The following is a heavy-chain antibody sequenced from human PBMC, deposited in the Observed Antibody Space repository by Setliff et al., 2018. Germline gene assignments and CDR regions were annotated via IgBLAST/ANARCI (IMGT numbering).Heavy chain of an antibody. CDR1: GFSFSRYE. J-gene: IGHJ6*02. V-gene: IGHV3-48*03. CDR3: ARRLPYYGMDV. Sequence: GGSLRLSCAASGFSFSRYEMIWVRQAPGKGLEWISKTHIDGITVYSDSVKGRSIIYRDNTRNSLHLQMNSLRAEDTAIYFCARRLPYYGMDVWGQGTTVTVSS. D-gene: IGHD2-15*01. CDR2: THIDGITV.